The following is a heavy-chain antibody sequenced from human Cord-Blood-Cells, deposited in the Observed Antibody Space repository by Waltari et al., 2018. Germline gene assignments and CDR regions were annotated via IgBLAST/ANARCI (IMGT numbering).Heavy chain of an antibody. D-gene: IGHD3-16*01. V-gene: IGHV3-53*01. J-gene: IGHJ4*02. Sequence: EVQLVESGGGLIQPGGSLRLSCAASGFTVSSNYMSWVRQAPGKGLGWFQVIYSGGRTHYADTVKGRFTISRDNSKNTLYLQMNSLRAEDTAVYYCARAWGLFWGQGTLVTVSS. CDR2: IYSGGRT. CDR3: ARAWGLF. CDR1: GFTVSSNY.